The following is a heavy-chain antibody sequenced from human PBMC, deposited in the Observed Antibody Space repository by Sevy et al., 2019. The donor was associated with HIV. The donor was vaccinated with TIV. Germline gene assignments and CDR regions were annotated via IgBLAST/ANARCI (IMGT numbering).Heavy chain of an antibody. D-gene: IGHD5-18*01. Sequence: GGYLRLSCAASGFTVNSNYMTCVRQAPGKGLEGVSVIHSDDTTYHADSVKDRFTIARDNFKNTLYLHMSSLRAQDTAVYYCARAQSRYGYALNYWGQGTLVTVSS. CDR1: GFTVNSNY. V-gene: IGHV3-66*01. J-gene: IGHJ4*02. CDR2: IHSDDTT. CDR3: ARAQSRYGYALNY.